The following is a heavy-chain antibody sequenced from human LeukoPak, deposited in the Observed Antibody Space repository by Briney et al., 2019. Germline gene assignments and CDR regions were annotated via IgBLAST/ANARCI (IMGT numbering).Heavy chain of an antibody. CDR3: AKSNSESQTTVGN. V-gene: IGHV3-33*06. CDR2: IWSDGTHK. CDR1: GFTFNTYG. J-gene: IGHJ4*02. Sequence: GGSLRLSCAASGFTFNTYGMHWVRQAPGKGLEWGAVIWSDGTHKYYSDSVKGRFAISRDNSKNTLYLEMNSLRVEDTAVYYCAKSNSESQTTVGNWGQGTLVTVSS. D-gene: IGHD1-26*01.